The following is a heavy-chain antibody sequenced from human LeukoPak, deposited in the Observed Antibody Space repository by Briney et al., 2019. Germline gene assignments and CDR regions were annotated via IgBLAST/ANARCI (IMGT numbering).Heavy chain of an antibody. D-gene: IGHD3-3*01. Sequence: SETLSLTCTVSGGSIGRSAYYWGWIRQPPGKGLEWIGSIYYGGSTYYNPSLKSRVTISIDTSKNQFSLNLTSVTAAASGVYYCAKSSGMVIHNWFDSWGQGTLVTVPS. V-gene: IGHV4-39*01. J-gene: IGHJ5*01. CDR3: AKSSGMVIHNWFDS. CDR2: IYYGGST. CDR1: GGSIGRSAYY.